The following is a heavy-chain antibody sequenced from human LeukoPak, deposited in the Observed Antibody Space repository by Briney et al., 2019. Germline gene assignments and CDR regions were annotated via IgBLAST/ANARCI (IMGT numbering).Heavy chain of an antibody. CDR2: MYYSGST. D-gene: IGHD3-22*01. J-gene: IGHJ5*02. V-gene: IGHV4-30-4*01. CDR1: GGSISSGDYY. Sequence: PSQTLSLTCTVSGGSISSGDYYWSWIRQPPGKGLEWIAYMYYSGSTYYNPSLKSRVTMSADTSKNQLSLKLSSVTAADTAVYYCARPYYYDSKIDPWGQGILVTVSS. CDR3: ARPYYYDSKIDP.